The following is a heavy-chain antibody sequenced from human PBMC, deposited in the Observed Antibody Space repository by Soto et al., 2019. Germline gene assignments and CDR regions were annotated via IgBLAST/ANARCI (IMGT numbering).Heavy chain of an antibody. D-gene: IGHD3-10*01. CDR3: ARGGPPIDY. J-gene: IGHJ4*02. CDR1: GYTFTSYA. Sequence: QVQLVQSGAEEKKPGASVKVSCKASGYTFTSYAMNWVRQAPGRRLEWMGWINAGNGNTKYSQKFQGRVTITRDTSASTAYMELSSLRSEDTAVYYCARGGPPIDYWGQGTLVTVSS. V-gene: IGHV1-3*05. CDR2: INAGNGNT.